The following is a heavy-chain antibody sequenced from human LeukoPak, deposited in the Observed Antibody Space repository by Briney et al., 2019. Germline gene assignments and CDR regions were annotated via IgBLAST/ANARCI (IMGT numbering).Heavy chain of an antibody. J-gene: IGHJ3*02. D-gene: IGHD4-11*01. Sequence: KPSETLSLTCTVSGGSISSYYWSWIRQPPAKGLEWIGYIYYSGSTNYNPPLKSRFTISVDTSKNQFSLKLSSVTAADTAVYYCARVGYSNLGAFDIWGQGTMVTVSS. CDR1: GGSISSYY. CDR2: IYYSGST. V-gene: IGHV4-59*01. CDR3: ARVGYSNLGAFDI.